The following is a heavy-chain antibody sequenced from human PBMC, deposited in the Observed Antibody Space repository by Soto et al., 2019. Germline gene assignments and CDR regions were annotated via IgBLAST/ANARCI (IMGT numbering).Heavy chain of an antibody. CDR2: MNPSNGNA. D-gene: IGHD6-25*01. V-gene: IGHV1-8*01. CDR3: ARRKERSGPNYFDV. J-gene: IGHJ4*02. CDR1: GDTFIKYD. Sequence: ASVKVPCKASGDTFIKYDINWVRQATGQGLEWMGWMNPSNGNAGYAQNFRGRVTMTSNTSIITAYMELSGLRYEDTAVYYCARRKERSGPNYFDVWGQGTLVTVSS.